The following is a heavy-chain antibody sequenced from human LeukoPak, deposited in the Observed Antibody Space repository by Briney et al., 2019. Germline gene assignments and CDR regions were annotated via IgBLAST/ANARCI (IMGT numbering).Heavy chain of an antibody. CDR2: IYYSRSS. Sequence: ETLTLTCTVSGHFISSYYWSWVRQPPGKGLVWVGYIYYSRSSKYYPSLKRRVSISVDTSKNQFSLKLSSVTAAETAVYYGARAPWYFDLWGRGTLVSVSS. CDR3: ARAPWYFDL. CDR1: GHFISSYY. V-gene: IGHV4-59*01. J-gene: IGHJ2*01.